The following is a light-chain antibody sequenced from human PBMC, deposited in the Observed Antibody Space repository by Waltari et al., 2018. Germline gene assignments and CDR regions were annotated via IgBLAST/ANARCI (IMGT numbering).Light chain of an antibody. CDR2: WTS. J-gene: IGKJ4*01. V-gene: IGKV4-1*01. CDR1: QSILYSSNNKNY. Sequence: DSVMTQSPDSLAVSLGERATINCKSSQSILYSSNNKNYLAWYQQKPGQPPKMIIYWTSTRESGVPDRFSGSGSGTDFTLTINNLQAEDVAVYYCQQYYSSPLTFGGGTKVEIK. CDR3: QQYYSSPLT.